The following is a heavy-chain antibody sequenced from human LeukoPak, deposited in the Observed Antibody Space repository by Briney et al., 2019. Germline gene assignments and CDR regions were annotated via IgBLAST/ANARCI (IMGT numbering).Heavy chain of an antibody. CDR1: GFTFSNPL. V-gene: IGHV3-15*01. J-gene: IGHJ4*02. CDR2: IKSKTDGGTT. Sequence: GGSLRLSCAASGFTFSNPLMSWVRQAPGKGLEWLGRIKSKTDGGTTDYAAPVKGRFTFSRDDSKNTLYLQMNSLKTEDTAVYYCTTVGCSSTSCYHDHWGQGTLVTVSS. CDR3: TTVGCSSTSCYHDH. D-gene: IGHD2-2*01.